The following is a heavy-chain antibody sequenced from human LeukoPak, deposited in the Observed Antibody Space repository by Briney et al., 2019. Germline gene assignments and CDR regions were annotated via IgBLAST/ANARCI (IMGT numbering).Heavy chain of an antibody. CDR2: IYSGGST. J-gene: IGHJ4*02. D-gene: IGHD3-10*01. Sequence: GGSLRLSCAASGFTFSSYAMSWVRQAPGKGLEWVSVIYSGGSTYYADSVKGRFTISRHNSKNTLYLQMNSLRAEDTAVYYCAREYGSGSYGAFDYWGQGTLVTVSS. CDR1: GFTFSSYA. CDR3: AREYGSGSYGAFDY. V-gene: IGHV3-53*04.